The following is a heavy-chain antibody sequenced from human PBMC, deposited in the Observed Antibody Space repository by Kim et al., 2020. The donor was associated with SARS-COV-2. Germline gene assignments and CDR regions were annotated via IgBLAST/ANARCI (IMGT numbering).Heavy chain of an antibody. Sequence: SETLSLTCAVSGASVSSSQWWSWVRRPPGKGLEWIGEIYYTGRTNYNPSLKSRVTMSLDKSKNQVSLKLSSVTAADTAVYYCGGTPDYYYGIDVWGQGTTVTVSS. V-gene: IGHV4-4*02. CDR3: GGTPDYYYGIDV. D-gene: IGHD2-15*01. CDR2: IYYTGRT. CDR1: GASVSSSQW. J-gene: IGHJ6*02.